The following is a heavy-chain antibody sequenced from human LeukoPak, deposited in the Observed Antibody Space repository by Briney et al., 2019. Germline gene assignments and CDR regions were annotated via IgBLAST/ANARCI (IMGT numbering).Heavy chain of an antibody. D-gene: IGHD3-3*02. Sequence: ASVKVSCKASGYTFTSYYMHWVRQAPGQGLEWMGIINPSGGSTSYAQKFQGRVTMTRDTSTSTVYMELRNLRSEDTAVYYCARVMLAPWSLFDPWGQGTLVTVSS. CDR3: ARVMLAPWSLFDP. J-gene: IGHJ5*02. V-gene: IGHV1-46*01. CDR1: GYTFTSYY. CDR2: INPSGGST.